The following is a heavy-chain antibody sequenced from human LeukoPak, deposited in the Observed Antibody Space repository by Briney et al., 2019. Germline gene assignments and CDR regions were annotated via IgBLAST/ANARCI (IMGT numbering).Heavy chain of an antibody. D-gene: IGHD1-1*01. CDR2: ISDGALST. J-gene: IGHJ6*02. Sequence: GVPLRLSCAASGFPFSGYAMNWVRQAPRKGLECVSGISDGALSTHYADSVKGRFTICRDNSQNTLYMQMNSLRTEDTAIYYCAKSLRLERRSYYYYGLDVWGQGTTVTVSS. V-gene: IGHV3-23*01. CDR1: GFPFSGYA. CDR3: AKSLRLERRSYYYYGLDV.